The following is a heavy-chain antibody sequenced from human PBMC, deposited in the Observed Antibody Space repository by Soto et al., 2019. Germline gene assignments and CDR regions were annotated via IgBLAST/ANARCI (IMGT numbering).Heavy chain of an antibody. CDR1: GFSLSTSGVG. CDR2: IYWDEYK. V-gene: IGHV2-5*02. CDR3: AHNLVCVTSCFAP. D-gene: IGHD2-21*01. Sequence: QITLKESGPTLVKPTQTLTLTCTFSGFSLSTSGVGVVWFRQPPVKALEWLGIIYWDEYKRYRPSLKSRLTITNDTAKNQVVLTMTHMDPVDTGAYYCAHNLVCVTSCFAPGGQGTLVTVSS. J-gene: IGHJ5*02.